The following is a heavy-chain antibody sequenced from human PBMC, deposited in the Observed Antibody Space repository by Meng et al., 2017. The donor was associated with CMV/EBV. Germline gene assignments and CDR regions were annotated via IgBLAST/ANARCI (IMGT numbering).Heavy chain of an antibody. J-gene: IGHJ6*02. D-gene: IGHD2-2*02. Sequence: SETLSLTCTVSGGSISSYYWSWIRQPPGKGLEWIGYIYYSGSTNYNPSLKSRVTISVDTSKNQFPLNLSSVTAADTAVYCCARGADIVVVPAAIRPIGYYYGMDVWGQGTTVTVSS. CDR3: ARGADIVVVPAAIRPIGYYYGMDV. V-gene: IGHV4-59*01. CDR2: IYYSGST. CDR1: GGSISSYY.